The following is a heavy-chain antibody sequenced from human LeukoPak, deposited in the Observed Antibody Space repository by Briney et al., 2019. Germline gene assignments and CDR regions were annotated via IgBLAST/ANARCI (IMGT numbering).Heavy chain of an antibody. CDR1: GYTFTGYY. Sequence: ASVKVSCKASGYTFTGYYIHWVRQAPGQGLEWMGWINPNSGGTNYIQKFQGRVTMTRDTSISTAYMELSRLRSDDTAVYYCARPRIYYYDSSGYEAHFDYWGQGTLVTVSS. CDR2: INPNSGGT. J-gene: IGHJ4*02. CDR3: ARPRIYYYDSSGYEAHFDY. D-gene: IGHD3-22*01. V-gene: IGHV1-2*02.